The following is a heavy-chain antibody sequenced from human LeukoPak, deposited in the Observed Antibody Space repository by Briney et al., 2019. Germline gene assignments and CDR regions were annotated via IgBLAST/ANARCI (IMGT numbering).Heavy chain of an antibody. CDR3: ARSYKYYYDSSGYYSG. CDR2: INHSGST. CDR1: GGSFSGYY. Sequence: PSETLSLTCAVYGGSFSGYYWSWIRQPPGKGLEWIGEINHSGSTNYNPSLKSRVTISVDTSKNQFSLKLSSVTAADTAVYYCARSYKYYYDSSGYYSGWGQGTLVTVSS. V-gene: IGHV4-34*01. D-gene: IGHD3-22*01. J-gene: IGHJ4*02.